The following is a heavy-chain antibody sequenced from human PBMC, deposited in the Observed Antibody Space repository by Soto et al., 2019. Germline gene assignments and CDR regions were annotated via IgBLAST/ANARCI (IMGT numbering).Heavy chain of an antibody. J-gene: IGHJ4*02. CDR1: GGSMYSGDYY. Sequence: SDTLSLTCAFSGGSMYSGDYYGTWIRQPPGKGLEWIGYIYYSGSTYYNPSLKSRVTISVDTSKNQFSLKLSSVTAADTAVYYCASRLNYYGSGSYLKAPYYSDYWGQGTQVTIS. D-gene: IGHD3-10*01. CDR2: IYYSGST. V-gene: IGHV4-30-4*02. CDR3: ASRLNYYGSGSYLKAPYYSDY.